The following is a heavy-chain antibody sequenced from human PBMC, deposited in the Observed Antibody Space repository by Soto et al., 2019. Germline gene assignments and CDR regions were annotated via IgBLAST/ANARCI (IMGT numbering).Heavy chain of an antibody. Sequence: ASVKVSCKASGYTFINYYIHWVRQAPGQGLEWMAIINPSDSYINYSPSFQGRVTISADKSISTAYLQWSSLKASDTAMYYCARRGSSSSFFYDSWGQGTLVTVSS. D-gene: IGHD6-6*01. CDR2: INPSDSYI. CDR3: ARRGSSSSFFYDS. J-gene: IGHJ4*02. V-gene: IGHV5-10-1*01. CDR1: GYTFINYY.